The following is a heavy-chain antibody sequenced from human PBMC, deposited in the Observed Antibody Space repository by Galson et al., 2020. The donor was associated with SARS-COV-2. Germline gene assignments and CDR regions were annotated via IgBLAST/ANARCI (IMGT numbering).Heavy chain of an antibody. Sequence: SVKVSCKASGGTFSSYALSWVRQAPRQGLEWMGGIIPIFGTANYAQKFQGRVTITADESTSTAYMELSSLRSEDTAVYYCARWSTNYGDYVPDYWGQGTLVTVSS. CDR1: GGTFSSYA. J-gene: IGHJ4*02. CDR3: ARWSTNYGDYVPDY. CDR2: IIPIFGTA. D-gene: IGHD4-17*01. V-gene: IGHV1-69*13.